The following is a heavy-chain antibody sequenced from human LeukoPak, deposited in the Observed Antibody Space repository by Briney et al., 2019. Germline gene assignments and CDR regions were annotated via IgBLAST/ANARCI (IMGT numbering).Heavy chain of an antibody. CDR1: GGSISSGSHY. CDR3: ARTTEDCSSTSCYQYWFDP. J-gene: IGHJ5*02. V-gene: IGHV4-61*01. Sequence: PSETLSLTCTVSGGSISSGSHYWSWIRQPPGEGLKWIAYISHSGTTNYNPSLKSRVTISVDSSKNQFSLGLNSVTAADTAVYYCARTTEDCSSTSCYQYWFDPWGQGTLVTVSS. CDR2: ISHSGTT. D-gene: IGHD2-2*01.